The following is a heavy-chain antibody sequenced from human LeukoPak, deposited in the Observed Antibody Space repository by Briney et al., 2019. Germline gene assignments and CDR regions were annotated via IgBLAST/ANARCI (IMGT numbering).Heavy chain of an antibody. V-gene: IGHV3-48*03. J-gene: IGHJ4*02. D-gene: IGHD5-12*01. CDR3: GRVRPRGYSGYVIDY. CDR1: GFTFSSYE. Sequence: GGSLRLSCAAPGFTFSSYEMNWVRQATGKGLEWVSYISSSGSTIYYADSVKGRFTISRDYAKKTLYLQMNSLRAEDAVAFCGGRVRPRGYSGYVIDYWGQGTPITVSS. CDR2: ISSSGSTI.